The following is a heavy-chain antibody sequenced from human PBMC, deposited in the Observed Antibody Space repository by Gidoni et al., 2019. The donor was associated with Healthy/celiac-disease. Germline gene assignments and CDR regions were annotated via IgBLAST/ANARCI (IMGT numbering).Heavy chain of an antibody. CDR1: GFTFRSYA. CDR2: ISYDVSNK. Sequence: QVQLVESGGGVVQPGRSLRLSCAASGFTFRSYAIHWVRQAPGKGLEWVAVISYDVSNKYYADSVKGRFTISRDNSKNTLYLQMNSLRAEDTAVYYCARDAQLWSGGDAFDIWGQGTMVTVSS. J-gene: IGHJ3*02. V-gene: IGHV3-30-3*01. CDR3: ARDAQLWSGGDAFDI. D-gene: IGHD5-18*01.